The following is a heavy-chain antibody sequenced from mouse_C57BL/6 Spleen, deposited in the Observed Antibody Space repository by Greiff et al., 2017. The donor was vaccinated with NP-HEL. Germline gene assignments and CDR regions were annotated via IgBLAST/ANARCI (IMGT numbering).Heavy chain of an antibody. J-gene: IGHJ3*01. CDR1: GYTFTDHT. D-gene: IGHD1-1*01. CDR3: ASPTVVATDWFAY. CDR2: IYPRDGST. Sequence: VQLQESDAELVKPGASVKISCKVSGYTFTDHTIHWMKQRPEQGLEWIGYIYPRDGSTKYNEKFKGKATLTADKSSSTAYMQLNSLTSEDSAVYFCASPTVVATDWFAYWGQGTLVTVSA. V-gene: IGHV1-78*01.